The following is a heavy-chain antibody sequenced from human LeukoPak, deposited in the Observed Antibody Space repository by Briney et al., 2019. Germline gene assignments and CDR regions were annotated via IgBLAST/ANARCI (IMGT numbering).Heavy chain of an antibody. CDR1: GGSISSYY. CDR3: ARVSWSVGYSYKFDY. J-gene: IGHJ4*02. D-gene: IGHD3-22*01. CDR2: IYYSGGT. V-gene: IGHV4-59*01. Sequence: SETLSLTCTVSGGSISSYYWSWIRQPPGKGLEWIGYIYYSGGTNYNPSLKSRVTISVDTSKNQFSLKLSSVTAADTAVYYCARVSWSVGYSYKFDYWGQGTLVTVSS.